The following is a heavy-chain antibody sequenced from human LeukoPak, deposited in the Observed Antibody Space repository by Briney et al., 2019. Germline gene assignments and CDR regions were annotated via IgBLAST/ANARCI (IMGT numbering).Heavy chain of an antibody. CDR1: GDSVSINSVT. J-gene: IGHJ5*02. V-gene: IGHV6-1*01. CDR3: ARRLTQYDCFDP. Sequence: SQTLSLTCAISGDSVSINSVTWNWVRQSPARGLEWLGRTYYRSTWYNDYAVSVRGRITVNPDTSKNQFSLHLNSVTPEDTAVYYCARRLTQYDCFDPWGQGILVTVSS. D-gene: IGHD2-2*01. CDR2: TYYRSTWYN.